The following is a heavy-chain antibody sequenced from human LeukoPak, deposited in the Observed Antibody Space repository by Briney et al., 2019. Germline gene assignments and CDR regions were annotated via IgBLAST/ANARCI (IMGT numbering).Heavy chain of an antibody. CDR2: IYTSGST. CDR1: GGSIGSYY. D-gene: IGHD3-22*01. Sequence: SETLSLTCTVSGGSIGSYYWSWIRQPAGKGLEWIGRIYTSGSTNYNPSLKSRVTMSVDTSKNQFSLKLSSVTAADTAVYYCAADSSGYYPLYFDYWGQGTLVTVSS. CDR3: AADSSGYYPLYFDY. J-gene: IGHJ4*02. V-gene: IGHV4-4*07.